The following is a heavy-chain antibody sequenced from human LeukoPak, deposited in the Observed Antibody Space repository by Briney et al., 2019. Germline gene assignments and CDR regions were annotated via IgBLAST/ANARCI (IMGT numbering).Heavy chain of an antibody. D-gene: IGHD3-10*01. J-gene: IGHJ5*02. Sequence: GGSLRLSCSASGFTFSSYAMHWVRQARGKGLEYVSAISSNGGSTYYADSVKGRFTISRDNSKNTLYLQMSSLRAEDTAVYYCVTHYGSGSYYADWFDPWGQGTLVTVSS. CDR2: ISSNGGST. V-gene: IGHV3-64D*06. CDR1: GFTFSSYA. CDR3: VTHYGSGSYYADWFDP.